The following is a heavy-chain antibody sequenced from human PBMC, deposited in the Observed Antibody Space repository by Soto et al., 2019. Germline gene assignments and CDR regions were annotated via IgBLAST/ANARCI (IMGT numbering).Heavy chain of an antibody. CDR2: IYHSVSA. V-gene: IGHV4-38-2*01. CDR3: ARALDYVFLGFGA. CDR1: GYSINSGYY. Sequence: SETLSLTCAVSGYSINSGYYWGWIRQPPGKGLEWIGTIYHSVSAYYNPSLKSRVTISVDTSKNQFSLKLNSVTAADTAVYYCARALDYVFLGFGALGQRNPVAVSS. J-gene: IGHJ5*02. D-gene: IGHD3-16*01.